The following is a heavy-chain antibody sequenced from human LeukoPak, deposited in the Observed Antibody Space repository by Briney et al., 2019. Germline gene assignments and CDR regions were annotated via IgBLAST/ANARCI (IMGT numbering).Heavy chain of an antibody. CDR1: GGTFSSYA. Sequence: ASVNVSCKASGGTFSSYAISWVRQAPGQGLEWMGGIIPIFGTANYAQKFQGRVTITADESTSTAYMELSSLRSEDTAVYYCARRLALDAFDIWGQGTMVTVSS. CDR2: IIPIFGTA. CDR3: ARRLALDAFDI. J-gene: IGHJ3*02. V-gene: IGHV1-69*13. D-gene: IGHD3-9*01.